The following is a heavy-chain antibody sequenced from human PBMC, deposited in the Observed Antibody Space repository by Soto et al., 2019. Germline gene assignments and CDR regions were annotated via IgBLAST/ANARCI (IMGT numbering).Heavy chain of an antibody. Sequence: QVQLRESGPGLVRPSETLSLTCAVSGGSISSGYWWGWVRQPPGKCLEWIGKISRGGNLNYNPSLKSRVTISVDTSINEFSMRLNAVTAADTAVYYCVGNADVWSVFWGQGTLVTVSS. CDR1: GGSISSGYW. CDR2: ISRGGNL. V-gene: IGHV4-4*02. J-gene: IGHJ4*02. D-gene: IGHD2-15*01. CDR3: VGNADVWSVF.